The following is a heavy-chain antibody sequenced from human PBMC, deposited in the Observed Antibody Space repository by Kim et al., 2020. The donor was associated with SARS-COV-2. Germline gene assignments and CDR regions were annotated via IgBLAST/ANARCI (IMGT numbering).Heavy chain of an antibody. V-gene: IGHV1-3*01. D-gene: IGHD5-18*01. CDR1: GYTFTSYA. CDR3: ARDIRVGYTAMVYFDY. CDR2: INAGNGNT. J-gene: IGHJ4*02. Sequence: ASVKVSCKASGYTFTSYAMHWVRQAPGQRLEWMGWINAGNGNTKYSQKFQGRVTITRDTSASTAYMELSSLRSEDTAVYYCARDIRVGYTAMVYFDYWGQGTLVTVSS.